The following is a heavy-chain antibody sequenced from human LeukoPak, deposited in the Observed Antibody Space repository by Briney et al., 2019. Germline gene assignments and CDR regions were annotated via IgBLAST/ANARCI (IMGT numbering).Heavy chain of an antibody. V-gene: IGHV3-23*01. CDR2: ISGSGGST. CDR1: GFTFSSYA. D-gene: IGHD6-19*01. Sequence: PGGSLRLSCAASGFTFSSYAMSWVRQAPGKGLEWVSAISGSGGSTYYADSVKGRFTISRDNSRNTLYLQMNSLRAEDTAVYYCAKVEGSSGWYYFDYWGQGTLVTVSS. J-gene: IGHJ4*02. CDR3: AKVEGSSGWYYFDY.